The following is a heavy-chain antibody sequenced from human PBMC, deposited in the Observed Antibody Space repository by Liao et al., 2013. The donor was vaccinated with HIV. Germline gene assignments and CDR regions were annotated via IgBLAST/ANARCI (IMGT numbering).Heavy chain of an antibody. J-gene: IGHJ5*02. Sequence: QVQLQESGPGLVKPSETLSLTCTVSGGSIRSYYWSWIRQAAGKGLEWIGRIYSSGSTNYNPSLKSRVTMSLDTSKNQFSLKLSSVTAADTAVYYCARDRGYCSGGSCYSWFDPWGQGTLVTVSS. CDR1: GGSIRSYY. CDR3: ARDRGYCSGGSCYSWFDP. CDR2: IYSSGST. D-gene: IGHD2-15*01. V-gene: IGHV4-4*07.